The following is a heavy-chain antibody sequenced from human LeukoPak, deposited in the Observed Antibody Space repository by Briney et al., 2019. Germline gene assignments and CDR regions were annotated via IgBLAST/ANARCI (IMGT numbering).Heavy chain of an antibody. CDR2: TKQDGSEK. CDR3: ARGGLLWFGELFGY. CDR1: AFASSSHW. D-gene: IGHD3-10*01. V-gene: IGHV3-7*03. J-gene: IGHJ4*02. Sequence: GGSLRLSCAADAFASSSHWMSWDRQAEGKGMEWVANTKQDGSEKYYVGSVKGRFTISRDNANNSLYLQMNSLRAEDTAVYYCARGGLLWFGELFGYWGQGTLVTVSS.